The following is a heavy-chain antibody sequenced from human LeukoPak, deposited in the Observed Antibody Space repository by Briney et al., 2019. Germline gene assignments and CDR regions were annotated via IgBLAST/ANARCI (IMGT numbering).Heavy chain of an antibody. J-gene: IGHJ6*02. CDR2: IYPGDSDT. V-gene: IGHV5-51*01. CDR1: GYRFTSYW. Sequence: GASLQISCKGSGYRFTSYWIGWVRQLPGKGLEWMGIIYPGDSDTRYSPSFQGQVTISADKSISTAYLQWSSLKASDTAMYYCARHPYCSSTSCYVDVWGQGTTVTVSS. CDR3: ARHPYCSSTSCYVDV. D-gene: IGHD2-2*01.